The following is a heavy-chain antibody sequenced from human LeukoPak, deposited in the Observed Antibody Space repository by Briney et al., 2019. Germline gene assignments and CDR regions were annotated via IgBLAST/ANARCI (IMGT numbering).Heavy chain of an antibody. J-gene: IGHJ4*02. V-gene: IGHV3-21*01. D-gene: IGHD5-18*01. CDR1: GFTFSSYS. Sequence: PGGSLRLPCAASGFTFSSYSMNWVRQAPGKGLEWVSSISSSSSYIYYADSVKGRFTISRDNAKNSLYLQMNSLRAEDTAVYYCASFLLGFVDTAMVTRDYWGQGTLVTVSS. CDR3: ASFLLGFVDTAMVTRDY. CDR2: ISSSSSYI.